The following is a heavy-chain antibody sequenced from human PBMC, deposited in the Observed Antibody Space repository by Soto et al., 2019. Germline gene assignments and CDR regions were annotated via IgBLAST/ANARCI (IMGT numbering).Heavy chain of an antibody. J-gene: IGHJ4*02. CDR2: TDYSGNT. V-gene: IGHV4-59*08. Sequence: HVQLQESGPGLVRPSETLSLTCTVSSDSISSYYWIWIRQSPGKGLEWIGYTDYSGNTNYNPSLNSRVTISGDTSKNQFSLRLSSVTAADTAVYYCARAVGDPLYYLDYWGQGTLVTVSS. D-gene: IGHD6-19*01. CDR3: ARAVGDPLYYLDY. CDR1: SDSISSYY.